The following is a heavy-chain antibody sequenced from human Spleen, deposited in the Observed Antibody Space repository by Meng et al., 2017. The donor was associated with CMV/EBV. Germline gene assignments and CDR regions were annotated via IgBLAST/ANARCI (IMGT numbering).Heavy chain of an antibody. CDR2: ISWDGGST. CDR3: ARDNNVVRGVMGV. Sequence: ASGFTFDDYTMHWVRQAPGKGLEWVSLISWDGGSTYYADSVKGRFTISRDNSKNTLYLQMNSLRAEDTAVYYCARDNNVVRGVMGVWGQGTLVTVSS. V-gene: IGHV3-43*01. J-gene: IGHJ4*02. CDR1: GFTFDDYT. D-gene: IGHD3-10*01.